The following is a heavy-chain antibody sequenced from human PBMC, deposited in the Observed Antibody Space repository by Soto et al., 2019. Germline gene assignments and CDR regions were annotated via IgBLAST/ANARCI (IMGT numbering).Heavy chain of an antibody. CDR2: ISWDSSTI. CDR1: GFTFDNCG. Sequence: EVQLVESGGGLVQPGRSLRLSCAASGFTFDNCGMHWVRQAPGKGPEWVAGISWDSSTIGYADSVKGRFIISRDDAKNSLYLQMDSLRGEDTALYYCVQGRYPTMATPLDHWGQGTQVIVSS. V-gene: IGHV3-9*01. D-gene: IGHD2-15*01. J-gene: IGHJ4*02. CDR3: VQGRYPTMATPLDH.